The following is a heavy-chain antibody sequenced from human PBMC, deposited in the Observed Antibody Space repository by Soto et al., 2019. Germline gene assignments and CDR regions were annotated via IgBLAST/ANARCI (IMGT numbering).Heavy chain of an antibody. V-gene: IGHV1-3*01. CDR2: INAGNGNT. Sequence: ASVKVSCKASGYTFTSYAMHWVRQAPGQRLEWMGWINAGNGNTKYSQKFQGRVTITRDTSASTAYMELSSLRSEDTAVYYCARATTAYCSGGSCAGLSGYWGQGTLVTVSS. CDR3: ARATTAYCSGGSCAGLSGY. D-gene: IGHD2-15*01. CDR1: GYTFTSYA. J-gene: IGHJ4*02.